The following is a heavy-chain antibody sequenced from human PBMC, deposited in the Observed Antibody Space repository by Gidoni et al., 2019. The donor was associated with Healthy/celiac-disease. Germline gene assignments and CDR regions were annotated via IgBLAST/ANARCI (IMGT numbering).Heavy chain of an antibody. Sequence: QVQLVQSGAEVKKPGASVQVSCKASGYTFTSDGISWVRQAPGQGLEWMGWISAYNGNTNYAQKLQGRVTMTTDTSTSTAYMELRSLRSDDTAVYYCARGPAQAVVEDYYGMDVWGQGTTVTVSS. D-gene: IGHD2-15*01. CDR2: ISAYNGNT. CDR3: ARGPAQAVVEDYYGMDV. V-gene: IGHV1-18*01. CDR1: GYTFTSDG. J-gene: IGHJ6*02.